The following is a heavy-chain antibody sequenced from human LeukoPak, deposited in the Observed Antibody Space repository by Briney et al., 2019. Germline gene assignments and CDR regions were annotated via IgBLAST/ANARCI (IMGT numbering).Heavy chain of an antibody. CDR1: GGSISSYY. Sequence: SETLSLTCTVSGGSISSYYWSWIRQPAGKGLEWIGRIYTSGSTNYNPSLKSRVTMSVDTSKNQFSLKLSSVTAADTAVYYCARGYCSSTSCYVFWFDPWGQGTLVTVSS. D-gene: IGHD2-2*01. CDR2: IYTSGST. CDR3: ARGYCSSTSCYVFWFDP. J-gene: IGHJ5*02. V-gene: IGHV4-4*07.